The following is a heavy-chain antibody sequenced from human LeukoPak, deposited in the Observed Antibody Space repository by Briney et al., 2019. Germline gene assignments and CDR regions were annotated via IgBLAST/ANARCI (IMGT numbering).Heavy chain of an antibody. CDR2: IYYSGST. CDR1: GGSISSSSCY. CDR3: ARARGFYYYYGMDV. J-gene: IGHJ6*02. V-gene: IGHV4-39*01. D-gene: IGHD3-22*01. Sequence: SETLSLTCTVSGGSISSSSCYWGWIRQPPGKGLEWIGSIYYSGSTYYNPSLKSRVTISVDTSKNQFSLKLSSVTAADTAVYYCARARGFYYYYGMDVWGQGTTVTVSS.